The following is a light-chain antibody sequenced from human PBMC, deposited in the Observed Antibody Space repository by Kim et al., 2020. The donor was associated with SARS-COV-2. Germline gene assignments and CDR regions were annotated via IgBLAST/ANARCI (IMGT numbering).Light chain of an antibody. V-gene: IGKV3-15*01. CDR2: GAS. CDR1: QSVSSN. CDR3: QQYNNWPPWT. J-gene: IGKJ1*01. Sequence: EIVMPQSPATLSVSTGESATLSCRASQSVSSNLAWYQQKPVQAPRLLIYGASTRATGIPARFSGSGSGTEFTLTISSLQSEDSAVYYCQQYNNWPPWTFGQGTKVDSK.